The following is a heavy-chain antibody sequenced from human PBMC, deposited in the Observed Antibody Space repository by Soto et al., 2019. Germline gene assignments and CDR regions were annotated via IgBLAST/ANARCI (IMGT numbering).Heavy chain of an antibody. Sequence: QVQLVQSGAEVKKPGSSVKVSCKASGGTFSSYAISWVRQAPGQGLEWMGGIIPIFGTANYAQKFQGRVTSTANETTSTAYMELSSLRSEDTAVYYCASSSGPLYYFDYWGQGTLVTVSS. CDR1: GGTFSSYA. CDR3: ASSSGPLYYFDY. CDR2: IIPIFGTA. V-gene: IGHV1-69*01. D-gene: IGHD6-19*01. J-gene: IGHJ4*02.